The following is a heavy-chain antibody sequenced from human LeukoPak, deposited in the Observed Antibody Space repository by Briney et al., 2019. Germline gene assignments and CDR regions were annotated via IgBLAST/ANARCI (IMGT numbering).Heavy chain of an antibody. CDR2: IDPSDSYT. CDR1: GYTFTNHW. CDR3: ARRPRQQLDFGY. D-gene: IGHD6-13*01. J-gene: IGHJ4*02. Sequence: GESLKISCKGSGYTFTNHWISWVRQMPGKGLEWMGKIDPSDSYTNYSPSFQGHVTISADKSISTAYLQWSSLTASDTAMYYCARRPRQQLDFGYWGQGTLVTVSS. V-gene: IGHV5-10-1*01.